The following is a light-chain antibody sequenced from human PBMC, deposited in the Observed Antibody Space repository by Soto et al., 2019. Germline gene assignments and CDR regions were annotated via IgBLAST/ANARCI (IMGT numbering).Light chain of an antibody. V-gene: IGKV3-20*01. CDR1: QSVSSSY. Sequence: EIVLTQSPGTLSLSPGERATLSCRASQSVSSSYLAWYQQKPGQAPRLLIYGASSRATGIPDRFSGSGSGTDFTLTISRLEPEDFAVYYCQQYCCSPHRTFGQWTTGDTK. J-gene: IGKJ1*01. CDR2: GAS. CDR3: QQYCCSPHRT.